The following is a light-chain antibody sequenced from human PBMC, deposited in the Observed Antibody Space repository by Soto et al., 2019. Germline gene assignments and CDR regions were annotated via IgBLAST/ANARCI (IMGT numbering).Light chain of an antibody. CDR2: GAS. Sequence: EIVRAEFPATRSVSPGERATLSCRASQSVSSNLAWYQQKPGQAPRLLIYGASTRATGIPARFSGSGSGTEFTLTISSLQSEDFAVYYCQQYNNWPPWTFGQGTKV. J-gene: IGKJ1*01. V-gene: IGKV3-15*01. CDR3: QQYNNWPPWT. CDR1: QSVSSN.